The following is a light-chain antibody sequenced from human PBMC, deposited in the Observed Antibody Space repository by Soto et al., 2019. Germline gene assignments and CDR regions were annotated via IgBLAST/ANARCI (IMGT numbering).Light chain of an antibody. J-gene: IGKJ1*01. V-gene: IGKV1-5*03. Sequence: DIQMTQPPSTLSGSVGDRVTITCRASQTISSWLAWYQQKPGKAPKLLIYKASTLKSGVPSRFGGSGSGTEFTLTISSLQPDDSATYYCQHYSLYSPWTFGQGTKVDI. CDR2: KAS. CDR3: QHYSLYSPWT. CDR1: QTISSW.